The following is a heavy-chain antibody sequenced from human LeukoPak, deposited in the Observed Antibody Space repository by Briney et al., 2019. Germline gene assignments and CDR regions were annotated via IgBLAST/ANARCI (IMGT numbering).Heavy chain of an antibody. J-gene: IGHJ4*02. V-gene: IGHV4-61*01. Sequence: SETLSLTCTVSGGSVSSGSYYWSWIRQPPGKGLEWIGYIYYSGSTNYNPSLKSRVTISVDTSKNQFSLKLSSVTAADTAVYYCARALSYDILTGYHFDYWGQGTLVTVSS. CDR1: GGSVSSGSYY. D-gene: IGHD3-9*01. CDR3: ARALSYDILTGYHFDY. CDR2: IYYSGST.